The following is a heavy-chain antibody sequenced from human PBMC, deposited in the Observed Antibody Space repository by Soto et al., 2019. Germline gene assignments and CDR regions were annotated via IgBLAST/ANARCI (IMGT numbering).Heavy chain of an antibody. CDR1: GYTFTSYY. D-gene: IGHD2-2*01. CDR2: IKPSGGST. CDR3: ARDIVVVPAAMPDYYYYYMDV. J-gene: IGHJ6*03. Sequence: ASVKVSCKASGYTFTSYYIHWVRQAPGQGLEWMGIIKPSGGSTSYAQKFQGRVTMTRDTSTSTVYMELSSLRSEDTAVYYCARDIVVVPAAMPDYYYYYMDVWGKGTTVTSP. V-gene: IGHV1-46*03.